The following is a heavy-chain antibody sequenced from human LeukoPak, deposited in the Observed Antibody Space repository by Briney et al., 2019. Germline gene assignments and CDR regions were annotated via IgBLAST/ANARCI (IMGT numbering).Heavy chain of an antibody. J-gene: IGHJ5*02. CDR1: GGSIISSSYN. Sequence: SETLSLTCTVSGGSIISSSYNSGWICQPPGKGLEWIGTIYYSGTTYYNPSLQSRVTISVDTSKNEFSLKVNSVTAADTAVYYCARLPTGFPNWFDPWGQGTRVTVSS. CDR3: ARLPTGFPNWFDP. D-gene: IGHD2-8*02. CDR2: IYYSGTT. V-gene: IGHV4-39*01.